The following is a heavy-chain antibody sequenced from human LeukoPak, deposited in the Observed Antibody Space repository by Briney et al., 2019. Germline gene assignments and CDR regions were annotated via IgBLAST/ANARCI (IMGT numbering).Heavy chain of an antibody. CDR3: AVAGLY. V-gene: IGHV3-30-3*01. Sequence: QPGGSLRLSCAASGFTFSSYAMHWVRQAPGKGLEWVAVISYDGSNKYYADSVKGRFTISRDNSKNTLYLQMNSLRAEDTAVYYCAVAGLYWGQGTLVTVSS. J-gene: IGHJ4*02. CDR1: GFTFSSYA. CDR2: ISYDGSNK.